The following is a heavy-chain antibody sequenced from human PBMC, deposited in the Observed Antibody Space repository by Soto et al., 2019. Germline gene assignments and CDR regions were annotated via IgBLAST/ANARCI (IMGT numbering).Heavy chain of an antibody. D-gene: IGHD4-17*01. V-gene: IGHV1-24*01. J-gene: IGHJ6*02. CDR3: ATNSATVTTHYYGMDV. Sequence: ASVKVSCKVSGYTLTELSMHWVRQAPGKGLEWMGGFDPEDGETIYAQKLQGRVTMTEDTSTDTAYMELSSLRSEDTAVYYCATNSATVTTHYYGMDVWGQGTTVTVSS. CDR2: FDPEDGET. CDR1: GYTLTELS.